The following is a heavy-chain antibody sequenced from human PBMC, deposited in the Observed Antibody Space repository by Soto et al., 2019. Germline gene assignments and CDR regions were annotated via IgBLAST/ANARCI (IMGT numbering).Heavy chain of an antibody. Sequence: LSLTCAVYGGSFSGYYWSWIRQPPGKGLEWIGEINHSGSTNYNPSLKSRVTISVDTSKNQFSLKLSSVTAADTAVYYCARAAVRHNWFDPWGQGTLVTVSS. CDR2: INHSGST. J-gene: IGHJ5*02. CDR1: GGSFSGYY. D-gene: IGHD6-6*01. CDR3: ARAAVRHNWFDP. V-gene: IGHV4-34*01.